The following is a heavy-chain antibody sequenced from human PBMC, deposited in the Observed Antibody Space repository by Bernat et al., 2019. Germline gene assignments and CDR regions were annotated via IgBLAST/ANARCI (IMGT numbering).Heavy chain of an antibody. J-gene: IGHJ6*04. V-gene: IGHV1-18*01. Sequence: QGQLVQFGPEVKRPGASVRVSCKSSGYTFINYDITWVRQAPGKGLEWMGWISAHSGNTNYGQKFQGRVTMTTDTSTNTAYMELRSLRPNDTAVYYCARDRRLLSSYRLDVWGKGSAVSVS. CDR2: ISAHSGNT. D-gene: IGHD2-15*01. CDR3: ARDRRLLSSYRLDV. CDR1: GYTFINYD.